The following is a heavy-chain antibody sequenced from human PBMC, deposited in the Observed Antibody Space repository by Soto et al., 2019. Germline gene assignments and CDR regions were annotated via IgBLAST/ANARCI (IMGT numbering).Heavy chain of an antibody. CDR3: ARGGYTSSPRGLDYYYGMDV. CDR1: GGTFSSYA. V-gene: IGHV1-69*06. CDR2: IIPIFGTA. Sequence: GASVKVSCKASGGTFSSYAISWVRQAPGQGLAGMGVIIPIFGTANYAQKFQGRVTITADKSTSTAYMELSSLRSEDTAVYYCARGGYTSSPRGLDYYYGMDVWGQGTTVTVSS. J-gene: IGHJ6*02. D-gene: IGHD6-13*01.